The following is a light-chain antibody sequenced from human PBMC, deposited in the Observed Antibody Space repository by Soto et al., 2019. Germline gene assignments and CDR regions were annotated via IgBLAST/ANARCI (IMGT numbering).Light chain of an antibody. J-gene: IGLJ2*01. CDR3: QSADGSGSYVV. V-gene: IGLV3-25*03. CDR1: ALPNQY. CDR2: RYT. Sequence: SYELTQPPSVSVSPGQTARITCSGDALPNQYAYWYQQKPGQAPVLLIYRYTERPSGIPERFSGSSSGTTVKLTISGVQAEDEADYFCQSADGSGSYVVFGGGTKLTVL.